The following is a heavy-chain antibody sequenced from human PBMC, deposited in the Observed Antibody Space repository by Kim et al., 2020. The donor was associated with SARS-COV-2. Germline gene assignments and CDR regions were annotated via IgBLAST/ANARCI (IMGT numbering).Heavy chain of an antibody. CDR2: ISYDGSNK. D-gene: IGHD3-16*01. Sequence: GGSLRLSCAASGFTFSSYAMHWVRQAPGKGLEWVAVISYDGSNKYYADSVKGRFTISRDNSKNTLYLQMNSLRAEDTAVYYCARDQAYDYVSVDYWGQGTLVTVSS. CDR3: ARDQAYDYVSVDY. CDR1: GFTFSSYA. V-gene: IGHV3-30-3*01. J-gene: IGHJ4*02.